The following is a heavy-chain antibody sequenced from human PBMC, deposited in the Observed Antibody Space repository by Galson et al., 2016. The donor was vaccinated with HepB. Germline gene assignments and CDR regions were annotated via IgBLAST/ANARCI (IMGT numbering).Heavy chain of an antibody. CDR1: GFTFSSYA. CDR2: IGDSGGAT. CDR3: AKGTTITDY. D-gene: IGHD1-1*01. V-gene: IGHV3-23*01. J-gene: IGHJ4*02. Sequence: SLRLSCAASGFTFSSYAMNWVRLPPGKGLEWVSLIGDSGGATYYADSVKGRFTISRDNSKNTVFLQMSSLRAEDTAVYYCAKGTTITDYWGQGTLVTVSS.